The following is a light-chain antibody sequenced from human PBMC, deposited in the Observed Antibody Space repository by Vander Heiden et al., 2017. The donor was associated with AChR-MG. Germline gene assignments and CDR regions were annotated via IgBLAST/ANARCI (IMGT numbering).Light chain of an antibody. J-gene: IGKJ1*01. CDR3: QKYGSSRGT. CDR2: GAS. CDR1: QSISSSY. V-gene: IGKV3-20*01. Sequence: EIVLTQSPGTLSLSPGERATLSRRASQSISSSYVAWYQQEPGKAPTRLIYGASRRATGSAERCSGSGSGTDFTLTISRLEPEDLAVDICQKYGSSRGTFGQGTKVEIK.